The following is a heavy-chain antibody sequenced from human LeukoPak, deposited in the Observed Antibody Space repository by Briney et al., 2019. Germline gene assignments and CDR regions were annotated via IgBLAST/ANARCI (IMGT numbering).Heavy chain of an antibody. CDR3: AELGITMIGGV. CDR1: GFTLSSYW. Sequence: GGSLRLSCAGYGFTLSSYWMSWVRQAPGKGLEWVANIKQDGSDKYYVDSMKGRFTISRDNAKNSLYLQMNSLRAEDTAVYYCAELGITMIGGVWGKGTTVTISS. D-gene: IGHD3-10*02. J-gene: IGHJ6*04. CDR2: IKQDGSDK. V-gene: IGHV3-7*01.